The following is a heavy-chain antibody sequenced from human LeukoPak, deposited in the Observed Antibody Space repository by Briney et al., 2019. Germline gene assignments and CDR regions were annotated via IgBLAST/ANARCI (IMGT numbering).Heavy chain of an antibody. Sequence: GASVKVSCKASGYTFTSYDINWVRQATGQGLEWMGWMNPNSGNTGYAQKFQGRVTMTRNTSISTAYMELSSLRSEDTAVYYCARLTNNYDFWSGPNYGMDVWGQGTTVTVSS. CDR1: GYTFTSYD. CDR3: ARLTNNYDFWSGPNYGMDV. J-gene: IGHJ6*02. CDR2: MNPNSGNT. V-gene: IGHV1-8*01. D-gene: IGHD3-3*01.